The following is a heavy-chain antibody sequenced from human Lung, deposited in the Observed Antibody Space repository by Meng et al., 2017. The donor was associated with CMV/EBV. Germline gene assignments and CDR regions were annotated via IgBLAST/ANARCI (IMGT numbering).Heavy chain of an antibody. CDR1: CLLVRYYS. V-gene: IGHV3-30*04. CDR3: ARNDYSNYPVDH. J-gene: IGHJ5*02. D-gene: IGHD4-11*01. CDR2: ISSDGGNK. Sequence: CASSCLLVRYYSMHWVRQAPGKGLELVAVISSDGGNKYYADSVKGRFTISRDNSKNTLYLQMNSLRAEDTAVYYCARNDYSNYPVDHWGQGTLVTVSS.